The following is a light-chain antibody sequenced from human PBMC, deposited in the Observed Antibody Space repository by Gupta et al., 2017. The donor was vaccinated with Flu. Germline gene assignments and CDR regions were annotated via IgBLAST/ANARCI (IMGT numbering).Light chain of an antibody. CDR3: AAWDDNLNIFV. Sequence: TISCSGSSPNIVIGSVFVYWYHHLPGAVPKLLIYRNNQRPSGVPDRFSGSKSGTSASLAISGLRSEDEGAYYCAAWDDNLNIFVFGTGTKVSVL. V-gene: IGLV1-47*01. CDR2: RNN. CDR1: SPNIVIGSVF. J-gene: IGLJ1*01.